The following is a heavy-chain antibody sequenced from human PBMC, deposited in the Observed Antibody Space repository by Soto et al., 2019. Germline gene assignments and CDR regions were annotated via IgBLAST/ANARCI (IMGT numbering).Heavy chain of an antibody. CDR2: ISSRATTI. D-gene: IGHD6-19*01. CDR3: AREVIAVAGSYFDY. J-gene: IGHJ4*02. V-gene: IGHV3-11*01. Sequence: VQLVESGGGLVKPGGSLRLSCAASGFTFSDYYMCWIRQAPGKGLEWVSYISSRATTIYYADSVKGRFTISRDNAKNSLYLQMNSLRAEDTAVYYCAREVIAVAGSYFDYWGQGTLVTVSS. CDR1: GFTFSDYY.